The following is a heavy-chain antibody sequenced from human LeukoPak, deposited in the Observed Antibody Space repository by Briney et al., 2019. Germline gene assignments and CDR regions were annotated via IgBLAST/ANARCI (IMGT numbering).Heavy chain of an antibody. Sequence: ASVKVSCKASGGTFSSYIISWVRQAPGQGLEWMGRIIPILGIANYAQKFQGGVTITADKSTGAAYMELSSLRSEDTAVYYCARRTYCGGDCFSAFDIWGQGTMVTVSS. V-gene: IGHV1-69*02. CDR3: ARRTYCGGDCFSAFDI. CDR1: GGTFSSYI. CDR2: IIPILGIA. J-gene: IGHJ3*02. D-gene: IGHD2-21*02.